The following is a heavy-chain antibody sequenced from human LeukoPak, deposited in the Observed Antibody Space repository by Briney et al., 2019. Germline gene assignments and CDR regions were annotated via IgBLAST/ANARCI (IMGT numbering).Heavy chain of an antibody. D-gene: IGHD3-9*01. J-gene: IGHJ4*02. CDR2: IDPSDSYT. CDR3: ARTYYDILTGYSLSDY. CDR1: GYSFPSYR. V-gene: IGHV5-10-1*01. Sequence: KPGESLRISCKGSGYSFPSYRITWVRQMPGKGLEWMVSIDPSDSYTNYSPSFQGHVTISADKSISTAYLQWSSLMASDTAMYYCARTYYDILTGYSLSDYWGQGTLVTVSS.